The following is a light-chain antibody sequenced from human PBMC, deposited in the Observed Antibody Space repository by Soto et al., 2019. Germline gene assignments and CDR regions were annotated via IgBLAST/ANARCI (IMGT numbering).Light chain of an antibody. CDR2: QVS. CDR1: QSIVYSDGHAY. Sequence: DVVMTQSPLSLSVTLGQPASISCWSSQSIVYSDGHAYLNWFHQRPGQSPRRLIYQVSKRDSGVXHXXSRSESGADLTLKISMVEAEDVGLYYCMQGTHWPPTFGRGTKVEIK. CDR3: MQGTHWPPT. V-gene: IGKV2-30*01. J-gene: IGKJ1*01.